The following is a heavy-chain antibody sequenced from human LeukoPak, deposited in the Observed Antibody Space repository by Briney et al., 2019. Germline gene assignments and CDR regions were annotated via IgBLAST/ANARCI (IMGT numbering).Heavy chain of an antibody. CDR3: ATYDSSGYYGY. Sequence: GGSLRLSCAASGFTFSSYGMHWVRHDPGKGLEWVAVIWYDGSNKYYADSVQGRFTLSRDNSKNTLYLQMNSLRAEDTAVYYCATYDSSGYYGYWGQGTLVTVSS. D-gene: IGHD3-22*01. CDR2: IWYDGSNK. J-gene: IGHJ4*02. CDR1: GFTFSSYG. V-gene: IGHV3-33*01.